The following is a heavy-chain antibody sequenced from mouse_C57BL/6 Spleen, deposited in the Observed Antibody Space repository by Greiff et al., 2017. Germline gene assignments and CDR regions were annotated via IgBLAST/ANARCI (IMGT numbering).Heavy chain of an antibody. D-gene: IGHD1-1*01. CDR1: GYTFTSYW. CDR2: IDPSDSYT. Sequence: QVQLQQPGAELVKPGASVKLSCKASGYTFTSYWMQWVKQRPGPGLEWIGEIDPSDSYTNYNQKFKGKATLTVDTSSSTAYMQLSSLTSEDSAVYYCAITTVVATNAMDYWGQGTSVTVSS. J-gene: IGHJ4*01. CDR3: AITTVVATNAMDY. V-gene: IGHV1-50*01.